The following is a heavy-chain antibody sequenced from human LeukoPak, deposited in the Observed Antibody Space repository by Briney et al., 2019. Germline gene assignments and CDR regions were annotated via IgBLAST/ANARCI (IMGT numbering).Heavy chain of an antibody. V-gene: IGHV3-74*01. CDR3: ARDAWVAAGVYYVDF. Sequence: QPGGSLRLSCAASGFTFSSYWMHWVRQAPGKGLVWVSRINSDGSTTNYADSVKGRFTISRDNAKNSLDLQMNSLRAEDTAVYYCARDAWVAAGVYYVDFWGQGTLVTVSS. D-gene: IGHD2-15*01. CDR2: INSDGSTT. J-gene: IGHJ4*02. CDR1: GFTFSSYW.